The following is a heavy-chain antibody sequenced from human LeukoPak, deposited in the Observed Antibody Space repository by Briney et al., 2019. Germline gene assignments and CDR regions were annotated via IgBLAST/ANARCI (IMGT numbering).Heavy chain of an antibody. CDR3: AKDSGEGEIWFGELDY. D-gene: IGHD3-10*01. V-gene: IGHV3-23*01. Sequence: GGSLRLSCAASGFTFSSYSMNWVRQAPGKGLEWVSAISGSGGSTYYADSVKGRFTISRDNSKNTLYLQMNSLRAEDTAVYYCAKDSGEGEIWFGELDYWGQGTLVTVSS. CDR2: ISGSGGST. J-gene: IGHJ4*02. CDR1: GFTFSSYS.